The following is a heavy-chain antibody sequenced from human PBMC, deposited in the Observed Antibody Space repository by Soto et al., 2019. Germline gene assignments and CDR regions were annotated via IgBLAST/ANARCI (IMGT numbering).Heavy chain of an antibody. CDR2: IVPMFGTT. CDR1: GGTFTNFA. Sequence: QVQLVQSGAEVRRPGSSVKISCKASGGTFTNFAISWVRQAPGQGLELVGGIVPMFGTTHYPQKFQGRFTVTADESTRTASMDVHGLISADTAIYYCARVALSGIMMGGVDSWGQGTQVTVSS. D-gene: IGHD1-20*01. CDR3: ARVALSGIMMGGVDS. J-gene: IGHJ4*02. V-gene: IGHV1-69*01.